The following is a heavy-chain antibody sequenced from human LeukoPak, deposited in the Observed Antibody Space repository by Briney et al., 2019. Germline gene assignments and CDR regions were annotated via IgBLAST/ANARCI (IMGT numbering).Heavy chain of an antibody. CDR1: GFTFSSYA. Sequence: PGRSLRLSCAASGFTFSSYAMHWVRQAPGKGLEWVAVISYDGGYKYYADSVKGRFTISRDNSKNTLYLQMNSLRAEDTAVYYCNVRDIVVVVAATPDAFDIWGQGTMVTVSS. CDR2: ISYDGGYK. D-gene: IGHD2-15*01. CDR3: NVRDIVVVVAATPDAFDI. J-gene: IGHJ3*02. V-gene: IGHV3-30*04.